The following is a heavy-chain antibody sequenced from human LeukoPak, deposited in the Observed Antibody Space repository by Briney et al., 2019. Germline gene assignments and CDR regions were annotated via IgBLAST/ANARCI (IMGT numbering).Heavy chain of an antibody. J-gene: IGHJ5*02. CDR1: GGSISSGSYY. CDR2: IYTSGST. Sequence: SQTLSLTCTVSGGSISSGSYYWSWIRQPARKGLEWIGRIYTSGSTNYNPSLKSRVTISVDTSKNQFSLKLSSVTAADTAVYYCARGRWSGYNNWFDPWGQGTLVTVSS. CDR3: ARGRWSGYNNWFDP. V-gene: IGHV4-61*02. D-gene: IGHD3-3*01.